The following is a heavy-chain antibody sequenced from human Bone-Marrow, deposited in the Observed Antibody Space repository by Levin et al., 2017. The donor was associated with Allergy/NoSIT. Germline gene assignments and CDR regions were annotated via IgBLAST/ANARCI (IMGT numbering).Heavy chain of an antibody. D-gene: IGHD7-27*01. Sequence: SQTLSLTCTVSGGSVSSGSYYWSWIRQPPGKGLEWIGYIYYSGSTNYNPSLKSRVTISVDTSKNQFSLKLSSVTAADTAVYYCARESQLGAGYDYWGQGTLVTVSS. CDR1: GGSVSSGSYY. CDR2: IYYSGST. J-gene: IGHJ4*02. CDR3: ARESQLGAGYDY. V-gene: IGHV4-61*01.